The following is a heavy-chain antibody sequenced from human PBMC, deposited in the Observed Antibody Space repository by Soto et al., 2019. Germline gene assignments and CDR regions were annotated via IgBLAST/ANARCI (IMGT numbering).Heavy chain of an antibody. V-gene: IGHV1-46*01. J-gene: IGHJ4*02. D-gene: IGHD6-19*01. CDR3: ARVGGWDYYFDY. CDR2: INPSGGST. CDR1: GYTFTSYY. Sequence: ASVKVSCKASGYTFTSYYMHWVRQAPGQGLEWMGIINPSGGSTSYAQKFQGRVTMTRDTSTSTVYMELSSLRSEDTAVYYCARVGGWDYYFDYWGQGNPGHRLL.